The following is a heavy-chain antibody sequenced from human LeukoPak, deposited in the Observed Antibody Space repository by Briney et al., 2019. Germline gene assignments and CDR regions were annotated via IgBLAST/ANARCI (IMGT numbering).Heavy chain of an antibody. J-gene: IGHJ4*02. V-gene: IGHV4-39*07. D-gene: IGHD3-16*02. CDR1: GGSISSSSYY. Sequence: KPSETLSLTCTVSGGSISSSSYYWGWIRQPPGKGLEWIGSIYYSGSTYYNPSLKSRVTISVDTSKNQFSLKLSSVTAADTAVYYCARLMITFGGVIVPFFDYWGQGTLVTVSS. CDR2: IYYSGST. CDR3: ARLMITFGGVIVPFFDY.